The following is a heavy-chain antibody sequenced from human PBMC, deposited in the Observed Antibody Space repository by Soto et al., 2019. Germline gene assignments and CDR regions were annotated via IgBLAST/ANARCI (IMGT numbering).Heavy chain of an antibody. J-gene: IGHJ5*02. Sequence: GGSLRLSCAASGFTFSSYAMSWVRQAPGKGLEWVSAISGSGGSTYYADSVKGRFTISRDNSKNTLYLQMNSLRAEDTAVYYCARLRFLEWLLSGWFDHWGQGTLVTVSS. D-gene: IGHD3-3*01. CDR2: ISGSGGST. CDR1: GFTFSSYA. V-gene: IGHV3-23*01. CDR3: ARLRFLEWLLSGWFDH.